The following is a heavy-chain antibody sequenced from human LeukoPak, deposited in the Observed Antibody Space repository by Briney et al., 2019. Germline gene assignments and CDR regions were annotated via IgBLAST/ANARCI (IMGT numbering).Heavy chain of an antibody. J-gene: IGHJ6*04. CDR3: ARDRPLLWFGELDLGRTYNYYGMDV. Sequence: ASVKVSCKASGYTFTSYGISWVRQAPGQGLEWMGWISAYNGNTNYAQKLQGRVTMTTDTSTSTAYMELRSLRSDDTAVYYCARDRPLLWFGELDLGRTYNYYGMDVWGKGTTVTVSS. D-gene: IGHD3-10*01. CDR2: ISAYNGNT. V-gene: IGHV1-18*04. CDR1: GYTFTSYG.